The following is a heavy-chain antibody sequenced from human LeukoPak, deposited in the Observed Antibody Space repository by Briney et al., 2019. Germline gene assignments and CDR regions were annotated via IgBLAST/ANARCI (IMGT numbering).Heavy chain of an antibody. CDR1: GGTFSSYA. D-gene: IGHD1-14*01. Sequence: ASVKVSCKASGGTFSSYASSWVRQAPGQGLEWMGRIIPILGIANYAQKFQGRVTITADKSTSTAYKELSSLRSEDTAVYYCARIPDVGAFDIWGQGTMVTVSS. J-gene: IGHJ3*02. V-gene: IGHV1-69*04. CDR2: IIPILGIA. CDR3: ARIPDVGAFDI.